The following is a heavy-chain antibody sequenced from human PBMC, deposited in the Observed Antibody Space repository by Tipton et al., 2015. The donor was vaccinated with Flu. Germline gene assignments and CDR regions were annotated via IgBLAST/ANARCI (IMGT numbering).Heavy chain of an antibody. CDR2: IYYSGST. Sequence: TLSLTCTVSGGSISSSGYYWGWIRQPPGKGLEWIGSIYYSGSTYYNPSLKSRVTISVDTSKNQFSLKLSSVTAADTAVYYCARCRGYYYDFDYWGQGTLVTVSS. J-gene: IGHJ4*02. V-gene: IGHV4-39*01. CDR3: ARCRGYYYDFDY. D-gene: IGHD3-22*01. CDR1: GGSISSSGYY.